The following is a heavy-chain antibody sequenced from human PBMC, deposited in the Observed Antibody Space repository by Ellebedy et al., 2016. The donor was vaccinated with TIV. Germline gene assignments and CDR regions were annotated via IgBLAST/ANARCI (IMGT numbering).Heavy chain of an antibody. Sequence: SETLSLTCGVYGGSFSGYYWSWISQPPGKGLEWIGEINYSGTTNYNPSLQSRVTLSLGTSKNQFSLKMSSVTAADTAVYYCARGMQLWIRPHAFDIWGQGTMFAVSS. J-gene: IGHJ3*02. CDR2: INYSGTT. V-gene: IGHV4-34*01. CDR1: GGSFSGYY. CDR3: ARGMQLWIRPHAFDI. D-gene: IGHD5-18*01.